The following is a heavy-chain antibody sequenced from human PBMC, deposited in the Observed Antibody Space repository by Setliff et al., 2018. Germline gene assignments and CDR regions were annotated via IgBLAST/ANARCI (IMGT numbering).Heavy chain of an antibody. D-gene: IGHD3-16*02. CDR1: GFTFSSYA. J-gene: IGHJ5*02. CDR2: ISYDGSNK. Sequence: GGSLRLSCAASGFTFSSYAMHWVRQAPGKGLEWVAVISYDGSNKYYADSVKGRFTISRDNSKNTLHLQMNSLRAEDTAVYYCARASQSYNWFDPWGQGTLVTVSS. CDR3: ARASQSYNWFDP. V-gene: IGHV3-30*04.